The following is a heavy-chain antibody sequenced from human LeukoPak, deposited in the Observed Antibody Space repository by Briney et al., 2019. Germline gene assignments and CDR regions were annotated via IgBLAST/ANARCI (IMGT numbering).Heavy chain of an antibody. CDR3: AKDARRTSGWYFFDY. CDR1: GFTFSNYA. CDR2: ITNTGGST. V-gene: IGHV3-23*01. J-gene: IGHJ4*02. D-gene: IGHD6-19*01. Sequence: GGSLRLSCAASGFTFSNYAMNWVRQAPGKGLEWVSAITNTGGSTYYADSVKGRFTISRDNSKNTLFLQMSSLRAEDTAVYYCAKDARRTSGWYFFDYWGRGTLVTVSS.